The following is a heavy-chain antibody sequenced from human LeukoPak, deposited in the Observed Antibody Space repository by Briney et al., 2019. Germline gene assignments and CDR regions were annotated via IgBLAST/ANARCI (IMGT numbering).Heavy chain of an antibody. CDR3: AKDRRVYDILTPFDY. V-gene: IGHV3-30*18. Sequence: PGGSLRLSCAASGLTFSIYAMIWVRQAPGKGLEWVAVISYDGSNKYYADSVKGRFTISRDNSKNTLYLQMSSLRAEDTAVYYCAKDRRVYDILTPFDYWGQGTLVTVSS. CDR1: GLTFSIYA. CDR2: ISYDGSNK. D-gene: IGHD3-9*01. J-gene: IGHJ4*02.